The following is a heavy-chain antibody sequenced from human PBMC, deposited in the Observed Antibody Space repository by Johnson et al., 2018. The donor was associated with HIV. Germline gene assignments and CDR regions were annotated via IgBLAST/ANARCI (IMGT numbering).Heavy chain of an antibody. J-gene: IGHJ3*02. V-gene: IGHV3-20*04. D-gene: IGHD6-19*01. CDR3: ARGLGEGLVIPGPDGYDI. CDR2: VRWIGGST. CDR1: GFTFSSYA. Sequence: VQLVESGGGVVQPGRSLRLSCAASGFTFSSYAMHWVRQAPAKGLEWVSGVRWIGGSTGYADSVKGRFSISRDNVKNSLYLQMNRLRAEDTALYYCARGLGEGLVIPGPDGYDIWGQGTMVTVSS.